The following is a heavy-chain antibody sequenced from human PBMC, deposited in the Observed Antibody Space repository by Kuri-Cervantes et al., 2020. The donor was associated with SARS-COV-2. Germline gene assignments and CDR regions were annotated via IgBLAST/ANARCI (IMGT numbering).Heavy chain of an antibody. Sequence: SLKISCAASGFTFDDYAMHWVRQAPGKGLEWVSGISWNSGSIGYADSVKGRFTISRDNAKNSLYLQMNSLRAEDTAVYYCAKDLVGKYQLPNYFDYWGQGTLVTVSS. V-gene: IGHV3-9*01. CDR3: AKDLVGKYQLPNYFDY. D-gene: IGHD2-2*01. J-gene: IGHJ4*02. CDR2: ISWNSGSI. CDR1: GFTFDDYA.